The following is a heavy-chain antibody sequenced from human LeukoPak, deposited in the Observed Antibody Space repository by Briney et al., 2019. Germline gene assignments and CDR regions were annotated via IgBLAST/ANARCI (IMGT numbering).Heavy chain of an antibody. J-gene: IGHJ4*02. Sequence: VASVKVSCKASGYTFTIYGISWVRQAPGQGLEWMGWISAYNGNTNYAQKLQGRVTMTTDTSTSTAYMELRSLRSDDTAVYYCARVSIVDSVRVFDYWGQGTLVTVSS. CDR3: ARVSIVDSVRVFDY. CDR2: ISAYNGNT. D-gene: IGHD3-10*01. CDR1: GYTFTIYG. V-gene: IGHV1-18*01.